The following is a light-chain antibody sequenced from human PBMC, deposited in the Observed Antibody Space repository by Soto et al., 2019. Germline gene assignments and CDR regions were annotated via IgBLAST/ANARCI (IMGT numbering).Light chain of an antibody. J-gene: IGLJ1*01. CDR3: SLYKSENAYV. CDR1: STDFVSYNR. Sequence: QSVLTQPPSVSGSPGQSGTISCTGTSTDFVSYNRVSWYQQPPGTAPKLMIYEVSKRPSGVPDRFSGSKSGKTASLTISGLQAADEADYYCSLYKSENAYVFGTGTNVTVL. CDR2: EVS. V-gene: IGLV2-18*01.